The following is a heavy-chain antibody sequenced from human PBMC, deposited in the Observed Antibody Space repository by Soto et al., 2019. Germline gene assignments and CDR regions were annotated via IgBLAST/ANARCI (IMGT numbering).Heavy chain of an antibody. D-gene: IGHD4-4*01. J-gene: IGHJ6*02. V-gene: IGHV5-51*01. Sequence: PGESLKISCKGSGYSFTSYWIGWVRQMPGKGLEWMGIIYPGDSDTRYSPSFQGQVTISADKSISTAYLQWSSLKASDTAMYYCARQKEDYSNSNSYYYYGMDVWGQGTTVTVSS. CDR2: IYPGDSDT. CDR3: ARQKEDYSNSNSYYYYGMDV. CDR1: GYSFTSYW.